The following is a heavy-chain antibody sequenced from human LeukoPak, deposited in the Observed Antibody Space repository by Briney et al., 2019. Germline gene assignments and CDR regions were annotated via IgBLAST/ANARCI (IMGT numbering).Heavy chain of an antibody. D-gene: IGHD3-3*01. V-gene: IGHV1-2*06. J-gene: IGHJ6*02. CDR1: GYTFTGYY. CDR3: ARVHTDYYDFWSGTKYGMDV. CDR2: INPNSGGT. Sequence: ASVKVSCKASGYTFTGYYMHWVRQAPGQGLEWMGRINPNSGGTNYAQKFQGRVTMTRDTSISTAYMELSRLRSDDTAVYYCARVHTDYYDFWSGTKYGMDVWGQGTTVTVSS.